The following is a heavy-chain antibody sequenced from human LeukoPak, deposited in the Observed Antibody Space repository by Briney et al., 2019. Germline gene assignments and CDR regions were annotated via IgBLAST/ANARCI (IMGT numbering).Heavy chain of an antibody. D-gene: IGHD6-19*01. CDR1: GYTFTSYY. CDR2: INPSADST. J-gene: IGHJ4*02. V-gene: IGHV1-46*01. Sequence: GASVKVSCKASGYTFTSYYIHWVRRAPGQGLEWMGIINPSADSTNYAQKFQGRVTMTRDMSTSTVYMDLSSLTSEDTAVYYCARGHPSATGYSSGWYFHYWGQGTLVTVSS. CDR3: ARGHPSATGYSSGWYFHY.